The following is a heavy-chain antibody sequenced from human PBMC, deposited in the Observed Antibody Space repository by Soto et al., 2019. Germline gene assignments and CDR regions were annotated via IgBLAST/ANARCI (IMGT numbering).Heavy chain of an antibody. Sequence: TSETLSLTCTVSGGSISSYYWSWIRQPPGKGLEWIGYIYYSGGTNYNPSLKSRVTISVDTSKNQFSLKLSSVTAADTAVYYCARESRKGYYYDSSGYYYGPRDAFDIWGQGTMVTVSS. CDR3: ARESRKGYYYDSSGYYYGPRDAFDI. D-gene: IGHD3-22*01. J-gene: IGHJ3*02. V-gene: IGHV4-59*01. CDR1: GGSISSYY. CDR2: IYYSGGT.